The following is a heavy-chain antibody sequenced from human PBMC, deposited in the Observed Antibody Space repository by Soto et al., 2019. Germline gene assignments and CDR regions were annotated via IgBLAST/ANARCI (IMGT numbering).Heavy chain of an antibody. CDR3: GTPPGGGGY. D-gene: IGHD3-10*01. J-gene: IGHJ4*02. V-gene: IGHV3-53*01. CDR1: GFTVSNNY. CDR2: IYSGGYT. Sequence: EVQLVESGGGLIQPGGSLRLSCAVSGFTVSNNYMSWVRQAPGKGLEGVSVIYSGGYTAYGDSVKGRFTISRDNSKNTIKLQMEARGAGAPAVFYCGTPPGGGGYWGQGTLVTVSS.